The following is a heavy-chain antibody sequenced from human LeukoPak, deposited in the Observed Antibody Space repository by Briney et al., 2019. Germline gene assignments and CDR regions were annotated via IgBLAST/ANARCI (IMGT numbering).Heavy chain of an antibody. CDR2: INHSGST. J-gene: IGHJ4*02. D-gene: IGHD3-16*01. CDR1: GGALSGYY. V-gene: IGHV4-34*01. Sequence: WETLSLTCAVYGGALSGYYWSWIRQPPGKGLEWIGEINHSGSTNYNPSLKSRVTISVDTSKNQFSLKLSSVTAADTAVYYCARVKLRMRRYFDYWGQGTLVTVSS. CDR3: ARVKLRMRRYFDY.